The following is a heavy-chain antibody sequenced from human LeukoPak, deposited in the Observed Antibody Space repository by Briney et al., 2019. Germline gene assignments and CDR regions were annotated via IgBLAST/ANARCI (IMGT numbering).Heavy chain of an antibody. Sequence: GASVKVSCKASGYTFTGYYMHWVRQAPGQGLEWMGWINPNRGGTNYAQKFQGRVTMTRDTSISTAYMELSRLRSDDTAVYYCARGSYNWNDGGYYFDYWGQGTLVTVSS. D-gene: IGHD1-1*01. V-gene: IGHV1-2*02. CDR1: GYTFTGYY. J-gene: IGHJ4*02. CDR3: ARGSYNWNDGGYYFDY. CDR2: INPNRGGT.